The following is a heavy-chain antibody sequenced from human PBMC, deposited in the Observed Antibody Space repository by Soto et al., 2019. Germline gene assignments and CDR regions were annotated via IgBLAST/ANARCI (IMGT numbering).Heavy chain of an antibody. J-gene: IGHJ4*02. CDR2: IYWDDDK. CDR1: GFSLSTSGVG. CDR3: AHLDPAIMVGDY. Sequence: QITLKESGPTLVKPTQTLTLTCTFSGFSLSTSGVGVGWIRQPPGKALEWLALIYWDDDKRYSPSLKSRPTIXKXXTKSQVVLPMTTMDPVDTATYYCAHLDPAIMVGDYWGQGTLVTVSS. V-gene: IGHV2-5*02. D-gene: IGHD5-18*01.